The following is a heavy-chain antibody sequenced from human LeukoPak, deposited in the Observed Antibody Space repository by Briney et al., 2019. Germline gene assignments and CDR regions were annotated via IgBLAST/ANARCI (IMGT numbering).Heavy chain of an antibody. Sequence: ASVKVSCKSSGTIYYVHWVRQAPGQGLEWMGIVNPSGDTTSYARRFQGRVTMTRDTSTSTVYMELSSLRSDDTAVHYCSSRLQCGSPWYFDFWGQGTLVTVSS. CDR1: GTIYY. J-gene: IGHJ4*02. CDR3: SSRLQCGSPWYFDF. D-gene: IGHD1-1*01. CDR2: VNPSGDTT. V-gene: IGHV1-46*01.